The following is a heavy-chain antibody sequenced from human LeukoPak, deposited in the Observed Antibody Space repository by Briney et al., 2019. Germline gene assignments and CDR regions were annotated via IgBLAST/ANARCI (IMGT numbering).Heavy chain of an antibody. CDR3: ARFRSYYGSGRYYGMDV. J-gene: IGHJ6*02. V-gene: IGHV4-34*01. CDR1: GGSISGYY. D-gene: IGHD3-10*01. Sequence: PSETLSLTCTVSGGSISGYYWSWIRQPPGKGLEWIGEINHSGSTNYNPSLKSRVTISVDTSKNQFSLKLSSVTAADTAVYYCARFRSYYGSGRYYGMDVWGQGTTVTVSS. CDR2: INHSGST.